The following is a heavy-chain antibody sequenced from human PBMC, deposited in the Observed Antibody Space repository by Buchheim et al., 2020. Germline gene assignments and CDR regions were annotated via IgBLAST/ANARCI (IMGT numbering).Heavy chain of an antibody. CDR3: ARLYTSAWFVDY. CDR1: GGSFSGYY. Sequence: QVQLQQWGAGLLKPSETLSLTCAVYGGSFSGYYWSWIRQPPGKGLEWIGEINNSGHTNYNPSLKSRVTMSVDTYKNQFTLKLNSLTAADTAVYYCARLYTSAWFVDYWGQGTL. J-gene: IGHJ4*02. D-gene: IGHD6-19*01. V-gene: IGHV4-34*01. CDR2: INNSGHT.